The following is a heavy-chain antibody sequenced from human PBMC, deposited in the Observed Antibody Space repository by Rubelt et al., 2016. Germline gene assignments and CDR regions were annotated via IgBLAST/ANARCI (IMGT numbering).Heavy chain of an antibody. J-gene: IGHJ3*02. CDR3: ARATNWNYAFDI. CDR2: IIPIFGTA. CDR1: GGTFSSYA. V-gene: IGHV1-69*01. D-gene: IGHD1-7*01. Sequence: QVQLVQSGAEVKKPGSSVKVSCKASGGTFSSYAISWVRQAPGQGLEWMGGIIPIFGTANYAQKFQGRVTITADESPSTASMELSSLRSEDTAVYSCARATNWNYAFDIWGQGTMVTVSS.